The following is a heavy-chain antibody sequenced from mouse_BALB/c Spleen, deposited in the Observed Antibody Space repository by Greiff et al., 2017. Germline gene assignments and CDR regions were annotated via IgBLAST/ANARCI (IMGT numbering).Heavy chain of an antibody. V-gene: IGHV5-9-3*01. J-gene: IGHJ1*01. Sequence: EVQVVESGGGLVQPGGSRKLSCAASGFTFSSYAMSWVRQTPEKRLEWVATISSGGSYTYYPDSVKGRFTISRDNAKNTLYLQMSSLRSEDTAMYYCARQGYYGNYDWYFDVWGAGTTVTVSS. D-gene: IGHD2-1*01. CDR2: ISSGGSYT. CDR3: ARQGYYGNYDWYFDV. CDR1: GFTFSSYA.